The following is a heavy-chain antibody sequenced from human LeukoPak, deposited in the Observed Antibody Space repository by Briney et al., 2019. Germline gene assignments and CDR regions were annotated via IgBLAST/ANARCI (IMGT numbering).Heavy chain of an antibody. Sequence: AGGSLRLSCAASGFTLSNYWMHWVRQAPGKGLVWVSRINSDGRSTNYADSVKGRFTISRDNAKNTLYLQMNSLRVEDTAVYYCAKVAKYYYGPETYYFFEQWGQRTPVTASS. CDR1: GFTLSNYW. CDR3: AKVAKYYYGPETYYFFEQ. V-gene: IGHV3-74*01. J-gene: IGHJ4*02. CDR2: INSDGRST. D-gene: IGHD3-10*01.